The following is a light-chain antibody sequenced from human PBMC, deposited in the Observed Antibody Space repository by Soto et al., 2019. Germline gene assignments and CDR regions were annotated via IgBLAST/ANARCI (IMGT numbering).Light chain of an antibody. CDR1: SSDIGGYNS. Sequence: QSVLTQPPSASGSPGQSVTISCTGTSSDIGGYNSVSWYQQHPGKAPKRMIYEVNKRPSGVPDRFSGSKSGNTASLTVSGLQAEDEADYFCISSAGRNNFVVFGGGTKLTVL. CDR3: ISSAGRNNFVV. V-gene: IGLV2-8*01. CDR2: EVN. J-gene: IGLJ2*01.